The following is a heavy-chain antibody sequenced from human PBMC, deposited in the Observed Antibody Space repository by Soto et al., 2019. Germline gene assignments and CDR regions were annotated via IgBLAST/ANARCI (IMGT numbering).Heavy chain of an antibody. D-gene: IGHD5-12*01. CDR3: ARDRVDRGYSDKWFAP. V-gene: IGHV3-74*01. Sequence: PGGSIRISCAASGVTLSSSWVHVFHKAPGKGLVWVSRINSDGSSTTYADSVKGRFTISRDNAKNTLYLQMNSLRAEDTAVYYCARDRVDRGYSDKWFAPWVQGTLVTVS. CDR2: INSDGSST. CDR1: GVTLSSSW. J-gene: IGHJ5*02.